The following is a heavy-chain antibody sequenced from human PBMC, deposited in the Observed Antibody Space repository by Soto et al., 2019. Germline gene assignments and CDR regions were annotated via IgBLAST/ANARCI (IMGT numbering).Heavy chain of an antibody. Sequence: QVQLVESGGGVIQPGRSMKLSCGDSGFTFSTYGMQWVRQAPGKGLAWVAVISHDGSNKYYADSVKGRFTISRDNSKNTLYLKMNSLKPEDTAVYYCANGYMSGWYYFDYWGQGTLVTVSS. CDR2: ISHDGSNK. D-gene: IGHD6-19*01. CDR1: GFTFSTYG. CDR3: ANGYMSGWYYFDY. J-gene: IGHJ4*02. V-gene: IGHV3-30*18.